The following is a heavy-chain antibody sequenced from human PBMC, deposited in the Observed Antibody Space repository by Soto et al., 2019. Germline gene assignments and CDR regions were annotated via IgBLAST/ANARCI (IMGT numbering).Heavy chain of an antibody. Sequence: QVQLVQSGGGVVQPGRSLRLSCETSGFRFRDYGMHWVRQAPGKGLEWVAVIWHDGSNKHYADSVKGRFTVSRDNSKSTLFLQMETLRAEDTAVYYCARAPSAAGTVGFDFWGQGTPVTVSS. CDR1: GFRFRDYG. J-gene: IGHJ4*02. CDR3: ARAPSAAGTVGFDF. CDR2: IWHDGSNK. V-gene: IGHV3-33*01. D-gene: IGHD1-1*01.